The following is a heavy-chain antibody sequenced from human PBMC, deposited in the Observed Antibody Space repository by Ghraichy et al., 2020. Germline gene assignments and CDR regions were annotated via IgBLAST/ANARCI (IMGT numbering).Heavy chain of an antibody. Sequence: SVKVSCKASGGTFSSYAISWVRQAPGQGLEWMGGIIPIFGTANYAQKFQGRVTITADESTSTAYMELSSLRSEDTAVYYCARGKEAVAGMERFDYWGQGTLVTVSS. V-gene: IGHV1-69*13. CDR2: IIPIFGTA. CDR3: ARGKEAVAGMERFDY. CDR1: GGTFSSYA. D-gene: IGHD6-19*01. J-gene: IGHJ4*02.